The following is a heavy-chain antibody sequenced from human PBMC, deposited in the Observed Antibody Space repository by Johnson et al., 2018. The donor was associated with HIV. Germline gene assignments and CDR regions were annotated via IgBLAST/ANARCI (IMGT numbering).Heavy chain of an antibody. CDR1: GFTVSSNY. D-gene: IGHD6-13*01. CDR2: INSDGSST. J-gene: IGHJ3*02. Sequence: VQLVESGGGVVRPGGSLRLSCAASGFTVSSNYMSWVRQAPGKGLEWVSRINSDGSSTSYADSVKGRFSFSRDNSKNTLYLQMNSLRAEDTAVYYCAKSIAAAGTNAFDIWGQGTMVTVSS. V-gene: IGHV3-74*02. CDR3: AKSIAAAGTNAFDI.